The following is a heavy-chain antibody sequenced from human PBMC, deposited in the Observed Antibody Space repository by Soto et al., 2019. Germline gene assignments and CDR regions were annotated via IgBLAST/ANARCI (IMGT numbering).Heavy chain of an antibody. V-gene: IGHV3-30*18. CDR2: ISYDGSNK. CDR3: AKGEILRPSFDI. D-gene: IGHD3-16*01. Sequence: QVQLVESGGGVVQPGRSLRLSCAASGFTFSSYGMHWVRQAPGKGLEWVAVISYDGSNKYYADSVKGRFTISRDNSKNTLYLQMNSLRAEDTAVYYCAKGEILRPSFDIWGQGTMVTVSS. J-gene: IGHJ3*02. CDR1: GFTFSSYG.